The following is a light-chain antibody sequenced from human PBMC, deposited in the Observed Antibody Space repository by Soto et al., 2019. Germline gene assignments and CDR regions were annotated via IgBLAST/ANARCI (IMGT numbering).Light chain of an antibody. CDR2: DAS. Sequence: EIVLTQSPATQSLSPGERATLSGRDSQSVSSYLAWYQQKPGQAPRLLIYDASNRATGIPARFSGSGSGTDFTLTISSLEPEDFAVYYCQQRSNSYTFGQGTKLEIK. CDR3: QQRSNSYT. J-gene: IGKJ2*01. CDR1: QSVSSY. V-gene: IGKV3-11*01.